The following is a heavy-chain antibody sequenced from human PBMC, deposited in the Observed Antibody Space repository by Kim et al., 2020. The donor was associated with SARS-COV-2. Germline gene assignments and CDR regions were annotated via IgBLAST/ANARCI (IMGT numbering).Heavy chain of an antibody. CDR1: GYTFTSYA. CDR2: INAGNGNT. CDR3: ARTDIVATINWDYFDY. D-gene: IGHD5-12*01. Sequence: ASVKVSCKASGYTFTSYAMHWVRQAPGQRLEWMGWINAGNGNTKYSQKFQGRVTITRDTSASTDYMELSSLRSEDTAVYYCARTDIVATINWDYFDYWGQGTLITVSS. V-gene: IGHV1-3*01. J-gene: IGHJ4*02.